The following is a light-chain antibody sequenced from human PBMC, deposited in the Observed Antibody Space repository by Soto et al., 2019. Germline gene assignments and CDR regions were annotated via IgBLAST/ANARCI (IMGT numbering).Light chain of an antibody. CDR1: SSEVGGDNY. CDR2: DVS. CDR3: SSYTSSTTEV. V-gene: IGLV2-14*03. Sequence: QSALTQPASVYGSPGQSITISFTGTSSEVGGDNYVSWYHHHPGKAPKLLIYDVSSRPSGVSYRFSGSKSGNTASLTISGLQAEDEADYYCSSYTSSTTEVFGTGTKLTVL. J-gene: IGLJ1*01.